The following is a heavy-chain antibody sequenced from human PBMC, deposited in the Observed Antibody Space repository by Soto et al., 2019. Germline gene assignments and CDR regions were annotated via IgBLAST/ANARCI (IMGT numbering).Heavy chain of an antibody. J-gene: IGHJ4*02. D-gene: IGHD2-15*01. Sequence: SETLSLTCTVSGGSMSNYYWSWIRQPPGKGLEWIGYIYYSGSTYYNPSLKSRVTISVDTSKNQFSLSVNSVTAADTAVYYCARLSNCNAAGCIFDSWGLGILVTVSS. CDR3: ARLSNCNAAGCIFDS. V-gene: IGHV4-59*08. CDR2: IYYSGST. CDR1: GGSMSNYY.